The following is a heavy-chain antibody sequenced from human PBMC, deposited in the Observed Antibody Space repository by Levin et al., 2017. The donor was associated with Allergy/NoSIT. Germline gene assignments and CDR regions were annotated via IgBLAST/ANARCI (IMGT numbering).Heavy chain of an antibody. D-gene: IGHD6-19*01. CDR1: GFTFDDYG. Sequence: ASVKVSCAASGFTFDDYGMNWVRQAPGKGLEWVSGINWKGGRTGYADSVKGRFTISRDNAKNSLCLQMNSLRAEDTALYYCARDKGIAVAGGFDYWGQGPLVTVSS. CDR3: ARDKGIAVAGGFDY. CDR2: INWKGGRT. V-gene: IGHV3-20*04. J-gene: IGHJ4*02.